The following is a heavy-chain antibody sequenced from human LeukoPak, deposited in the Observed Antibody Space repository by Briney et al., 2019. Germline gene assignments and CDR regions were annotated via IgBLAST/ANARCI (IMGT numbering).Heavy chain of an antibody. CDR3: TTPSPSDCSSTSCKGY. V-gene: IGHV3-15*01. J-gene: IGHJ4*02. Sequence: GGSLRLSCAASRFTFRNAWMSWVRKAPGKGLEWVGRIKSKTDGGTTDYAAPVKGRFTISRDDSKNTLYLQMNSLKTEDTAVYYCTTPSPSDCSSTSCKGYWGQGTLVTVSS. CDR2: IKSKTDGGTT. CDR1: RFTFRNAW. D-gene: IGHD2-2*01.